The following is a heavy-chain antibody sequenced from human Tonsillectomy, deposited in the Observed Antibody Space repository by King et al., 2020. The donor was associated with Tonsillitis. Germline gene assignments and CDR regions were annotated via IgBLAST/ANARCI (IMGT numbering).Heavy chain of an antibody. CDR3: AGGGYCSGSSCYPGHFDY. V-gene: IGHV3-48*03. CDR2: ISGGGSTI. Sequence: VQLVESGGGLVQPGGSLRLSCAASGFSFSSYELNWVRQAPGKGLEWVSYISGGGSTIYYADSVKGRFTIFRDNAKNSLYLIMNSLRGEDTACYYCAGGGYCSGSSCYPGHFDYWGQGTLVTVSS. CDR1: GFSFSSYE. J-gene: IGHJ4*02. D-gene: IGHD2-15*01.